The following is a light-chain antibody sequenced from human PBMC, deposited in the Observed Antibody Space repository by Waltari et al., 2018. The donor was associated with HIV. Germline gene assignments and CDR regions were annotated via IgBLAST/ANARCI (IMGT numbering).Light chain of an antibody. CDR2: DDD. Sequence: SYVLTQPPSVSVAPGETATVTCWGSNIGSQRVHWFQQKPGQAPVLVNYDDDDRPSGIPKRFSGSNSGDTATLTISRVEAGDEADYYCQVWDTISGHWVFGGGTKLTVL. J-gene: IGLJ3*02. V-gene: IGLV3-21*04. CDR3: QVWDTISGHWV. CDR1: NIGSQR.